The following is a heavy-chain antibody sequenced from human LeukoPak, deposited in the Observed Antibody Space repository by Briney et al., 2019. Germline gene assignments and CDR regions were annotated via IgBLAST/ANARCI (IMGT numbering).Heavy chain of an antibody. V-gene: IGHV4-39*01. CDR2: IYYSGRT. Sequence: SETLSLTCTVSDGSISSSSYYWGWIRQPPGKGLEWIGSIYYSGRTYYNPSLKSRVTISVDTSKNQFSLKLSSVTAADTAVYYCARHSITIFGVVPFDYWGQGTLVTVSS. D-gene: IGHD3-3*01. CDR3: ARHSITIFGVVPFDY. CDR1: DGSISSSSYY. J-gene: IGHJ4*02.